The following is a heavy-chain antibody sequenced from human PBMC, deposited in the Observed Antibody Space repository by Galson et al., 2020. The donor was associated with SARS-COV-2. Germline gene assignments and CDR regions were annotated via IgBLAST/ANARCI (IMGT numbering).Heavy chain of an antibody. CDR2: IYYSGST. Sequence: SETLSLTCTVSGGSNSSYYWSWIRQPPGKGLEWIGYIYYSGSTNYNPSLKSRVTISVDTSKNQFSLKLSAVTAADTAVYYCASAYSSSWYWYFDLWGRGTLVTVSS. CDR3: ASAYSSSWYWYFDL. V-gene: IGHV4-59*01. D-gene: IGHD6-13*01. J-gene: IGHJ2*01. CDR1: GGSNSSYY.